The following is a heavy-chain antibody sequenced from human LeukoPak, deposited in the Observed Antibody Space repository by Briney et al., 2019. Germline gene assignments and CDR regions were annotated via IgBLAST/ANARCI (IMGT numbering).Heavy chain of an antibody. CDR3: TRNSDIEY. J-gene: IGHJ4*02. Sequence: GGSLRLSCAASGFTFSNYGMHWIRQAPGKGLEWVSYISNSGNSIYYADSVKGRFTISRDNAQKSLYLQMNSLRVEDTAVYYCTRNSDIEYWGQGTLATVSS. CDR1: GFTFSNYG. V-gene: IGHV3-11*01. CDR2: ISNSGNSI. D-gene: IGHD1/OR15-1a*01.